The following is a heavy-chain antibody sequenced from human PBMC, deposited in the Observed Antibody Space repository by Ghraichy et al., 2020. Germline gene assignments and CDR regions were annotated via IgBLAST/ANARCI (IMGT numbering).Heavy chain of an antibody. V-gene: IGHV3-48*02. Sequence: GESLNISCEASGFTFSSYSINWVRQAPGKGPEWISYITSSGRFISYADSVKGRFTISRDNAKNSLYLQMNSLRDEDTAVYYCARGSRVVRYYHYDAMDVWGQGTTVTVSS. J-gene: IGHJ6*02. D-gene: IGHD4-23*01. CDR2: ITSSGRFI. CDR3: ARGSRVVRYYHYDAMDV. CDR1: GFTFSSYS.